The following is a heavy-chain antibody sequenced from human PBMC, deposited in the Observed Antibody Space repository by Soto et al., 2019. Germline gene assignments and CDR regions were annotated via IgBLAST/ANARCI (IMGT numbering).Heavy chain of an antibody. CDR3: LRDSLGANDAFDI. Sequence: GGSLRLSCAASGFTVSSNYMSWVRQAPGKGLEWVSVIYSGGSTYYADSVKGRFTISRDNSKNTLYLQMNSLRAEETAVYYCLRDSLGANDAFDICGQGSMVPVSS. V-gene: IGHV3-66*01. CDR2: IYSGGST. J-gene: IGHJ3*02. CDR1: GFTVSSNY.